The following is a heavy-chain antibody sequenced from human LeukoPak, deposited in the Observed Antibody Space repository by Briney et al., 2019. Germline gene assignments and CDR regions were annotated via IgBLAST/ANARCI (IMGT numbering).Heavy chain of an antibody. CDR1: GFLLSASGMC. D-gene: IGHD3-10*01. Sequence: SGPALVKPTQTLTLTCSFSGFLLSASGMCVSWIRQPPGKALEWLARIDWDDDKYYSTSLNTRLTISKDTSKNQVVLTMTNMDPVDTATYYCARGRVNMDVWGQGTTVTVPS. V-gene: IGHV2-70*11. CDR2: IDWDDDK. CDR3: ARGRVNMDV. J-gene: IGHJ6*02.